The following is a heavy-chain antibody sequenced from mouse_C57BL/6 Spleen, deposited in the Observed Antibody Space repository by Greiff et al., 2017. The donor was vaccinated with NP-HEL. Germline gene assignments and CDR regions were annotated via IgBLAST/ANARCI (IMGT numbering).Heavy chain of an antibody. Sequence: QVQLQQPGAELVKPGASVKLSCKASGYTFTSYWMHWVKQRPGRGLEWIGRIDPNSGGTKYNEKFKSKATLTVDKPSSPAYMQLSSLTSEDSAVYYCARGIYYYGSSYYAMDYWGQGTSVTVSS. D-gene: IGHD1-1*01. CDR3: ARGIYYYGSSYYAMDY. CDR1: GYTFTSYW. CDR2: IDPNSGGT. J-gene: IGHJ4*01. V-gene: IGHV1-72*01.